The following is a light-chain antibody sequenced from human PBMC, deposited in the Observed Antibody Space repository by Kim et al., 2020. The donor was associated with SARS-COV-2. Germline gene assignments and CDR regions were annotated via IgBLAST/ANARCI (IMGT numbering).Light chain of an antibody. V-gene: IGLV2-18*02. CDR2: GVS. J-gene: IGLJ3*02. Sequence: QSALTQPPSVSGSPGQSVTISCTGASSDLGSYNRVSWYQQPPGTAPKLMIYGVSNRPSGVPDRFSGSKSANTASLTISGLQAEDEADYYCSSYTTSGTWVFGGGTQLTVL. CDR3: SSYTTSGTWV. CDR1: SSDLGSYNR.